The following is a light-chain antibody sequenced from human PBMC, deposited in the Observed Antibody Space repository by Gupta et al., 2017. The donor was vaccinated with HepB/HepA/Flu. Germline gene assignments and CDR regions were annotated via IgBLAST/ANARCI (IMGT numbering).Light chain of an antibody. CDR2: GAY. J-gene: IGKJ4*01. Sequence: EILMTQSPATLSASPGDRVTLSCRASQYVGTNLAWYQQRGGQGPRLLIYGAYGRATGIPARFSGSGSGKDLTLTISSRQSEDLARYYCQQYENWPPLTFGGGTKVDIK. V-gene: IGKV3-15*01. CDR3: QQYENWPPLT. CDR1: QYVGTN.